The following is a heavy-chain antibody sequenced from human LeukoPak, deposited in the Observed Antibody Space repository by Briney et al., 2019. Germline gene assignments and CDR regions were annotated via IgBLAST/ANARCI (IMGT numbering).Heavy chain of an antibody. CDR3: ARAGSEYNWNNQLPYGMDV. J-gene: IGHJ6*02. D-gene: IGHD1/OR15-1a*01. Sequence: SETLSLTCAVYGGSFSGYYWSWIRQPPGKGLEWIGEINHSGSTNYNPSLKSRVTISVDTSKNQFSLKLSSVTAADTAVYYCARAGSEYNWNNQLPYGMDVWGQGTTVTVSS. CDR2: INHSGST. V-gene: IGHV4-34*01. CDR1: GGSFSGYY.